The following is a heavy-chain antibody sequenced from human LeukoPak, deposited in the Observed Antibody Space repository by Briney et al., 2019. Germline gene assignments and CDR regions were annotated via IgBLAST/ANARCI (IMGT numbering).Heavy chain of an antibody. CDR2: IYYSGST. CDR3: LRYDYRDCVWCNWLVP. Sequence: PSETLSLTGTVSGGSITGSSYSGGWIRQPPGKGLEWIGSIYYSGSTYYNPSLKSRVTISVDTSKNQFSLKLSSVTAADTAVYYCLRYDYRDCVWCNWLVPWGQGTQVTVSS. CDR1: GGSITGSSYS. J-gene: IGHJ5*02. V-gene: IGHV4-39*01. D-gene: IGHD4-17*01.